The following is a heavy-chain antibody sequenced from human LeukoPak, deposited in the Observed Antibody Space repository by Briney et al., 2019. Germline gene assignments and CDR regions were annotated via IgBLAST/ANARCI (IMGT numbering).Heavy chain of an antibody. Sequence: SETLSLTCTVSGGSISSYYWSWIRQPPGKGLEWIGYIYYSGSTNYNPSLKSRVTISVDTSKNQFSLKLSSVTAADTAVYYCARDPATLGGNYYYYYGMDVWGQGTTVTVFS. V-gene: IGHV4-59*01. CDR2: IYYSGST. CDR1: GGSISSYY. D-gene: IGHD4-23*01. CDR3: ARDPATLGGNYYYYYGMDV. J-gene: IGHJ6*02.